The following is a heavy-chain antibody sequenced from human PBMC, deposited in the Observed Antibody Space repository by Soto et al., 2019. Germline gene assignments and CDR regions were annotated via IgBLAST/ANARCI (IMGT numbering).Heavy chain of an antibody. CDR1: GFTFSSYA. D-gene: IGHD1-1*01. CDR3: ARDDTPLGTTRSCFDY. Sequence: PGGSLRLSCAASGFTFSSYAMSWVRQAPGKGLEWVSAISGSGGSTYYADSVKGRFTISRDNSKNTLYLQMNSLRAEDTAVYYCARDDTPLGTTRSCFDYWGQGTLVTVSS. V-gene: IGHV3-23*01. J-gene: IGHJ4*02. CDR2: ISGSGGST.